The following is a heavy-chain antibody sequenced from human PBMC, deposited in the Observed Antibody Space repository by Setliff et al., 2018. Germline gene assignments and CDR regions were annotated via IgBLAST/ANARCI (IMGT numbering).Heavy chain of an antibody. J-gene: IGHJ5*02. CDR3: ARVRSSSWLVVNWFDP. Sequence: GASVKVSCKASGYTFSGYYMHWVRQAPGQGLEWMGRINPNSGGTNYAQKFQGRVTMTSDSSVSTAYMELSRLRSDDTAVYYCARVRSSSWLVVNWFDPWGQGTLVTVSS. D-gene: IGHD6-13*01. V-gene: IGHV1-2*06. CDR2: INPNSGGT. CDR1: GYTFSGYY.